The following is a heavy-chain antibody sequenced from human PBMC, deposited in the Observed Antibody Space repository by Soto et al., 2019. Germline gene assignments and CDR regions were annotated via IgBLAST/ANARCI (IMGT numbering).Heavy chain of an antibody. J-gene: IGHJ4*02. Sequence: QVQLVESGGGVVQPGTSVRLSCAASGFAFSNYGMHWVRQAPGKGLEWVALIWYDGSNKYYADSVKGRFTISRDNSKHTLYLQMTSLRAEDTAVYYCGRATPGGDRYIDYWGQGTLVTVSS. CDR3: GRATPGGDRYIDY. CDR2: IWYDGSNK. CDR1: GFAFSNYG. V-gene: IGHV3-33*01. D-gene: IGHD2-21*02.